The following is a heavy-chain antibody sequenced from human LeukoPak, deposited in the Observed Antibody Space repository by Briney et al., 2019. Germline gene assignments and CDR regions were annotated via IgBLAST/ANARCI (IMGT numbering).Heavy chain of an antibody. J-gene: IGHJ4*02. CDR2: MSVNSGLI. CDR3: AREFEGVAWGAGY. V-gene: IGHV3-21*01. D-gene: IGHD7-27*01. Sequence: GGSLRLSCAASGFTFSRYSMNWVRQAPGKGLEWVSSMSVNSGLIYYADSVKGRFTVSRDNARNSLYLQMHSLRAEDTAVYYCAREFEGVAWGAGYWGKGTLLPSPQ. CDR1: GFTFSRYS.